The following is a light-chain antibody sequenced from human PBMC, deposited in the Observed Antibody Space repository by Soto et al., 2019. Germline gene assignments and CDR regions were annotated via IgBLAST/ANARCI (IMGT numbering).Light chain of an antibody. CDR1: QSVSDSY. Sequence: IVLTQSPGTLSLSPGERATLSCRASQSVSDSYSAWYQQRPGQAPRLLMYGASFRATGVPDRFSVSGSGTDVSLTISRLEPEDFAVYYCQLYGASPPYPFGQGTKLEVK. J-gene: IGKJ2*01. CDR2: GAS. V-gene: IGKV3-20*01. CDR3: QLYGASPPYP.